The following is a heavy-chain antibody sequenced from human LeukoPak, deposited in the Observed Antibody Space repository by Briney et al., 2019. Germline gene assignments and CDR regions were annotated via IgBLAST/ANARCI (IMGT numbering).Heavy chain of an antibody. V-gene: IGHV4-34*01. CDR1: GGSFSGYY. J-gene: IGHJ4*02. D-gene: IGHD4-11*01. Sequence: SETLSLTCAVYGGSFSGYYWSWIRQPPGKGLEWIGEINHSGSTNYNPSLKSRVTISVDTSKNQFSLKLSSVTAADTAVYYCASTLQPPAYWGQGPLVTVSS. CDR3: ASTLQPPAY. CDR2: INHSGST.